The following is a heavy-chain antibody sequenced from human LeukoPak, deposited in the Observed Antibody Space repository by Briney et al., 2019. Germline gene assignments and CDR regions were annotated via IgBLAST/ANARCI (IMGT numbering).Heavy chain of an antibody. CDR2: IHPGDSDI. Sequence: GESLKISCKTSGYSFNTYWITWVRHMPGGGLEWMGRIHPGDSDITYSPSFQGHVTFSTDKSITTAYLQWTSLKASDTAMYFCARHYDHDNTLLQYGGRGTQVTVSS. CDR1: GYSFNTYW. CDR3: ARHYDHDNTLLQY. J-gene: IGHJ4*02. D-gene: IGHD3-16*01. V-gene: IGHV5-10-1*01.